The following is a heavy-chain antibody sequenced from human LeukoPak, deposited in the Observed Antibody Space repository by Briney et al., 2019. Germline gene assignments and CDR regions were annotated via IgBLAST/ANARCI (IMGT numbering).Heavy chain of an antibody. D-gene: IGHD1-26*01. V-gene: IGHV4-34*01. Sequence: SETLSLTCAVYGGSFSGYYWSWIRQPPGKGLEWIGEINHSGSTNYNPSLKSRVTISVDKSKNQFSLKLSSVTAADTAVYYCARSGGDSGSYTDAFDIWGQGTMVTVSS. J-gene: IGHJ3*02. CDR1: GGSFSGYY. CDR3: ARSGGDSGSYTDAFDI. CDR2: INHSGST.